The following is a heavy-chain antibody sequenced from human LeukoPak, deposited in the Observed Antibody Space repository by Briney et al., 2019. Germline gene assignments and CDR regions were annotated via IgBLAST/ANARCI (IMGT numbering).Heavy chain of an antibody. Sequence: SETLSLTCTVSGGSISSYYWSWIRQPPGKGLEWIGRIYTSGSTNYNPSLKSRVTMSVDTSKNQFSLKLSSVTAADTAVYYCALRGYDSSGKESDYWGQGTLVTVSS. CDR2: IYTSGST. CDR3: ALRGYDSSGKESDY. CDR1: GGSISSYY. D-gene: IGHD3-22*01. V-gene: IGHV4-4*07. J-gene: IGHJ4*02.